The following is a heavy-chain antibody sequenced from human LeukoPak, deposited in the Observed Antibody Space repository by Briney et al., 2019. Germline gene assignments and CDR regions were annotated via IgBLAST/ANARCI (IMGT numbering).Heavy chain of an antibody. J-gene: IGHJ5*02. CDR3: ARDLGYSGFDWAP. V-gene: IGHV4-39*07. D-gene: IGHD5-12*01. CDR2: IYYSGNT. CDR1: GGSISSSSYY. Sequence: SETLSLTYTVSGGSISSSSYYWGWIRQPPGKRLEWIGSIYYSGNTYYNPTLKSRITISVDTSKNQFSLNLTSVTAADAAVYYCARDLGYSGFDWAPWGQGTLVTVSS.